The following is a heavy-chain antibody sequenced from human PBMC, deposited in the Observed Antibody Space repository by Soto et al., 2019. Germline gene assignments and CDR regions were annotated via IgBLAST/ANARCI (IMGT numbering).Heavy chain of an antibody. D-gene: IGHD1-26*01. CDR1: GGTFSSYA. J-gene: IGHJ3*02. Sequence: QVQLVQSGAEVKKPGSSVNVSCKASGGTFSSYAISWVRQAPGQGLEWMGGIIPILGSANYAQKFQDRVTITADESTTTTYMELSSLRSEDAAVYYCASRERVDAFEIWGQGTMVTVSS. V-gene: IGHV1-69*01. CDR3: ASRERVDAFEI. CDR2: IIPILGSA.